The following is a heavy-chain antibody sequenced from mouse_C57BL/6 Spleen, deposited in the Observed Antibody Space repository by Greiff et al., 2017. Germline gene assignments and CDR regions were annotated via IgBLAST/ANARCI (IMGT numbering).Heavy chain of an antibody. J-gene: IGHJ4*01. CDR3: ARSLTTVYAMDY. V-gene: IGHV1-54*01. CDR1: GYAFTNYL. CDR2: INPGSGGT. Sequence: QVQLQQSGAELVRPGTSVKVSCKASGYAFTNYLIEWVKQRPGQGLEWIGVINPGSGGTNYNEKFKGKATLTADKSSSTAYMPRSSLTSEDSAVYFCARSLTTVYAMDYWGQGTSVTVSS. D-gene: IGHD1-1*01.